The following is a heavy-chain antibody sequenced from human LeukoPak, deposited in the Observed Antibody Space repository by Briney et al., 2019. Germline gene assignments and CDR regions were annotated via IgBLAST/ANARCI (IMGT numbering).Heavy chain of an antibody. J-gene: IGHJ6*02. V-gene: IGHV1-18*01. CDR3: ARVWVPAAMDYYYGMDV. Sequence: ASVKVSCKASGYTFTSYGISWVRQAPGQGLEWMGWISAYNGNTNYAQKLQGRVTMTTDTSTSTAYMEMRSLRSDDTAVYYCARVWVPAAMDYYYGMDVWGQGNTVTVSS. CDR1: GYTFTSYG. D-gene: IGHD2-2*01. CDR2: ISAYNGNT.